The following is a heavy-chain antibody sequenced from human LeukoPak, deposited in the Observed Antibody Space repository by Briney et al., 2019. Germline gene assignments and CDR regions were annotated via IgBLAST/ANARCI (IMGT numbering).Heavy chain of an antibody. CDR1: GFTFSGSA. J-gene: IGHJ4*02. V-gene: IGHV3-73*01. CDR2: IRSKANSYAK. CDR3: TRATAMGFDY. Sequence: PGGSLRLSCAASGFTFSGSAMHWVRQASGKGLEWVGRIRSKANSYAKAYAASVKGRFTISRDDSKNTAYLQMNSLKTEDTAVYYCTRATAMGFDYWGQGTLVTVSS. D-gene: IGHD5-18*01.